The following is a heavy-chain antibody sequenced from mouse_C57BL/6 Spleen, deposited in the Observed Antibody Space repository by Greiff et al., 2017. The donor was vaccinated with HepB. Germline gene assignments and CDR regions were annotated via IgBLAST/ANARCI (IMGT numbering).Heavy chain of an antibody. J-gene: IGHJ4*01. CDR2: IWGGGRT. CDR3: AATITTVVATRFDY. D-gene: IGHD1-1*01. CDR1: GFSLTSYG. V-gene: IGHV2-9*01. Sequence: VMLVESGPGLVAPSQSLSITCTVSGFSLTSYGVDWVRHPPGKGLEWLGVIWGGGRTNYNSALMSRLSIIKDNSKSQVFLKMNSLQADDTAMYYCAATITTVVATRFDYWGQGTSVTVSS.